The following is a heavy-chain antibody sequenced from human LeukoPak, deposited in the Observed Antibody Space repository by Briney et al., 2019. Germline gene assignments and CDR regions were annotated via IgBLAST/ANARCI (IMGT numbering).Heavy chain of an antibody. J-gene: IGHJ5*02. CDR1: GGSFSGYY. V-gene: IGHV4-34*01. CDR2: INHSGST. CDR3: ARHYYGYGYWFDP. Sequence: KPSETLSLTCAVYGGSFSGYYWSWIRQPPGKGLEWIGEINHSGSTNYNPSLKSRVTISVDTSKNQFSLRLSSVTAADTAVYYCARHYYGYGYWFDPWGQGTLVTVSS. D-gene: IGHD3-10*01.